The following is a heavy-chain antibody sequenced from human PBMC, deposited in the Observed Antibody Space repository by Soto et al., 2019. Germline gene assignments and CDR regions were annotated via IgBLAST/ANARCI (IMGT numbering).Heavy chain of an antibody. D-gene: IGHD6-6*01. CDR3: AGAARTNYYYYGMDV. J-gene: IGHJ6*02. V-gene: IGHV1-2*02. CDR2: INPNSGGT. Sequence: ASVKVSCKASGYTFTGYYMHWVRQAPGQGLEWMGWINPNSGGTNYAQKFQGRVTMTRDTSISTAYMELSSLRAEDTAVYYCAGAARTNYYYYGMDVWGQGTTVTVS. CDR1: GYTFTGYY.